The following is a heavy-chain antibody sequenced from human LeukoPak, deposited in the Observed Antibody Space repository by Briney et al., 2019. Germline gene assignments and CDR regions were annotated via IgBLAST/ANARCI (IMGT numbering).Heavy chain of an antibody. D-gene: IGHD2-8*01. V-gene: IGHV3-23*01. Sequence: GGSLRLSCAASGFTFSSYAMSWVRQAPGRGLEWVSGFSGSGGTTYYADSVKGRFTISRDNSKNTLYLQMNSLRAEDTAVYYCANGNRCTSPNCLGYYYFYMDVWGKGTTVTVSS. CDR3: ANGNRCTSPNCLGYYYFYMDV. J-gene: IGHJ6*03. CDR1: GFTFSSYA. CDR2: FSGSGGTT.